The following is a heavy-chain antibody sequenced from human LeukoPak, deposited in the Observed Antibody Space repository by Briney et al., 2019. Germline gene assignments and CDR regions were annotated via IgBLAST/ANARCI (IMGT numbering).Heavy chain of an antibody. D-gene: IGHD7-27*01. CDR3: ARETLTSLGYYGMDV. CDR2: IYNSGST. J-gene: IGHJ6*02. Sequence: PSETLSLTCSVSGGSISSYLWNWIRQPPGKGLEWIGNIYNSGSTYYNPSLKSRVTMSVDPSKNQFSLKLNSVTAADTAVYYCARETLTSLGYYGMDVWGQGTTVTVSS. V-gene: IGHV4-59*01. CDR1: GGSISSYL.